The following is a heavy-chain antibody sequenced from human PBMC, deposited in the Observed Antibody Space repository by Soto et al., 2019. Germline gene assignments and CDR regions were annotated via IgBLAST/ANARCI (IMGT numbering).Heavy chain of an antibody. V-gene: IGHV4-59*12. CDR3: ARGLLGYCSGGSCHGPHTFDY. CDR2: IYYSGST. Sequence: PSETLSLTCTVSGGSISSYYWSWIRQPPGKGLEWIGYIYYSGSTNYNPSLKSRVTISVDTSKNQFSLKLSSVTAADTAVYYCARGLLGYCSGGSCHGPHTFDYWGQGTLVTVSS. D-gene: IGHD2-15*01. CDR1: GGSISSYY. J-gene: IGHJ4*02.